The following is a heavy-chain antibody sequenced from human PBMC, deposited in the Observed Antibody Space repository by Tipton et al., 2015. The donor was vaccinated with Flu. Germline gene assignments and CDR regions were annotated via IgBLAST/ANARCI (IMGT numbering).Heavy chain of an antibody. V-gene: IGHV4-4*07. CDR3: ARASGSGTDVIFDY. D-gene: IGHD3-10*01. J-gene: IGHJ4*02. CDR1: GDSMSSFY. CDR2: IYTSGTT. Sequence: TLSLTCIVSGDSMSSFYWSWVRQPATKGLEWIGRIYTSGTTKYNPSLKSRVTMSVDTSKSQFSLRLSSVTAADTAVYYCARASGSGTDVIFDYWGQGMLVTVSS.